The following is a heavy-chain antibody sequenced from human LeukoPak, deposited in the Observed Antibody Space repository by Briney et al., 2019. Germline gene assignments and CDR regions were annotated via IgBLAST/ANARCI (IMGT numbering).Heavy chain of an antibody. D-gene: IGHD3-22*01. J-gene: IGHJ4*02. CDR3: ARGPTKLGYYDSSGYYYVWN. V-gene: IGHV4-4*02. CDR1: GGSISSSNW. CDR2: IYHSGST. Sequence: SETLSLTCAVSGGSISSSNWWSWVRQPPGKGLEWIGEIYHSGSTNYNPSLKSRVTISVDKSKNQFSLKLSSVTAADTAVYYCARGPTKLGYYDSSGYYYVWNWGQGTLVTVSS.